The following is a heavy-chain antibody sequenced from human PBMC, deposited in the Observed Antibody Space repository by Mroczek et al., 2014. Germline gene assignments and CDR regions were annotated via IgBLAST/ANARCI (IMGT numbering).Heavy chain of an antibody. D-gene: IGHD3-22*01. V-gene: IGHV4-59*08. Sequence: QVQLQESGPGLVKPSETLSLTCTVSGGSISSYYWSWIRQPPGKGLEWIGYIYYNGSTNYNPSLKSRVTISVDTSKNQFSLKLSSVTAADTAVYYCARRARSGSYFDYWGQGTLVTVSS. J-gene: IGHJ4*02. CDR2: IYYNGST. CDR1: GGSISSYY. CDR3: ARRARSGSYFDY.